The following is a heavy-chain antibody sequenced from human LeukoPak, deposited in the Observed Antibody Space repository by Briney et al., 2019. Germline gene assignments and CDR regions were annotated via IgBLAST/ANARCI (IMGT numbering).Heavy chain of an antibody. CDR2: VNQDGSRN. Sequence: GGSLRLSCAASEFTFSSYWMNWVRQARGKGLEWVAIVNQDGSRNYYVDSVKGRFTISRDNAENSLYLQMNSLRAEDTAVYFCARDRGYCTSTDCYGYYYFMDVWGKGTTVTVSS. D-gene: IGHD2-2*01. V-gene: IGHV3-7*01. CDR3: ARDRGYCTSTDCYGYYYFMDV. J-gene: IGHJ6*03. CDR1: EFTFSSYW.